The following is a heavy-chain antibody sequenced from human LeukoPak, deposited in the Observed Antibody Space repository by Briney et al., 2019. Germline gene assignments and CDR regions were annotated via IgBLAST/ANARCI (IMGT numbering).Heavy chain of an antibody. CDR2: IIPIFCTA. D-gene: IGHD6-13*01. Sequence: ASVKVSCKASGGTFSSYAISWVRQAPGQGLEWMGGIIPIFCTANYAEKFQGRVTITADKSTSTAYMELSSLRSEDTAVYYCARGRPTTSIAAAGVNWFDPWGQGTLVTVSS. CDR1: GGTFSSYA. J-gene: IGHJ5*02. V-gene: IGHV1-69*06. CDR3: ARGRPTTSIAAAGVNWFDP.